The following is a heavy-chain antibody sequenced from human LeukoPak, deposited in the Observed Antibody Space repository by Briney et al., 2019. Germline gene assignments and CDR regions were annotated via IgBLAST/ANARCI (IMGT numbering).Heavy chain of an antibody. J-gene: IGHJ4*02. Sequence: GSLRLSCAASGFTFSTYAMSWIRQPPGKGLEWIGEINHSGSTNYNPSLKSRVAISVDTSKNQFSLKLSSVTAADTAVYYCARVGRPTFDYWGQGTLVTVSS. D-gene: IGHD6-6*01. V-gene: IGHV4-34*01. CDR2: INHSGST. CDR3: ARVGRPTFDY. CDR1: GFTFSTYA.